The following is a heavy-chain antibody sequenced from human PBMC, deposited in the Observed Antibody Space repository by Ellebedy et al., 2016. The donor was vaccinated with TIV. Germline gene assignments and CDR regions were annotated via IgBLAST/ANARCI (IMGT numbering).Heavy chain of an antibody. CDR3: ARDSPVLVGATWDY. Sequence: GESLKISXAASGFTFSSYGMHWVRQAPGKGLEWVAVISYDGSNKYYADSVKGRFTISRDNSKNTLYLQMNSLRAEDTALYFCARDSPVLVGATWDYWGQGTLVTVSS. CDR2: ISYDGSNK. CDR1: GFTFSSYG. D-gene: IGHD1-26*01. J-gene: IGHJ4*02. V-gene: IGHV3-30*03.